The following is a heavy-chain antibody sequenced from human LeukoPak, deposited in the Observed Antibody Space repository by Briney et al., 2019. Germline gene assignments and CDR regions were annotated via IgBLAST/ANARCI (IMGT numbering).Heavy chain of an antibody. J-gene: IGHJ4*02. Sequence: SETLSLTCTVSGGSISSYYWSWIRQPPGKGLEWIGYIYYSGSTNYNPSLKSRVTISVDTSKNQFSLKLSSVTAADTAVYYCAREGDSGYDTFDYWGQGTLVTVSS. D-gene: IGHD5-12*01. V-gene: IGHV4-59*01. CDR2: IYYSGST. CDR1: GGSISSYY. CDR3: AREGDSGYDTFDY.